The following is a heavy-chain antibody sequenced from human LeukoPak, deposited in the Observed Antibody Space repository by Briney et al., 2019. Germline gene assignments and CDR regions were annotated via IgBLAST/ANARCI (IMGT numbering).Heavy chain of an antibody. J-gene: IGHJ4*02. V-gene: IGHV3-33*01. CDR2: IWYDGSNK. D-gene: IGHD6-13*01. CDR3: ARGSGLTGIAAAGPEGY. CDR1: GFTFSSYG. Sequence: GRSLRLSCAASGFTFSSYGMHWVRQAPGKGLEGVAVIWYDGSNKYYADSVKGRFSISRDNSKNTLYLQMNSLRAEDTAVYYCARGSGLTGIAAAGPEGYWGQGTLVTVSS.